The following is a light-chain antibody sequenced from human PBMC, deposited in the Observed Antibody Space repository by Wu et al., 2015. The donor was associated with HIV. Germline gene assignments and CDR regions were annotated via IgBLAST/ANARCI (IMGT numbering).Light chain of an antibody. CDR2: KSS. CDR3: QQYNDWPLIT. Sequence: DIQMTQSPSTLSAFVGDRVTITCRASQNITNWLAWYQQKPGKAPKLLIYKSSSLESGVPSRFSGRGSGTEFTLTISSLQPDDFAIYYCQQYNDWPLITFGQGTRLDIK. CDR1: QNITNW. V-gene: IGKV1-5*03. J-gene: IGKJ5*01.